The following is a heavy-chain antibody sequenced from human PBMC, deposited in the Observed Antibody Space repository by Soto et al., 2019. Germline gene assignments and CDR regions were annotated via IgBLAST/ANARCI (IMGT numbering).Heavy chain of an antibody. V-gene: IGHV3-23*01. CDR3: AKDRRAGGNYGFYSDF. CDR2: SSATGAGT. Sequence: VGSLRLSCAASGFTFSSYGMTWVRQAPGKGLEWVSFSSATGAGTYYADSVKGRFTISRDNSKNTLYLQMTSLRADDTAVYYCAKDRRAGGNYGFYSDFWGQGALVTVSS. J-gene: IGHJ4*02. CDR1: GFTFSSYG. D-gene: IGHD1-7*01.